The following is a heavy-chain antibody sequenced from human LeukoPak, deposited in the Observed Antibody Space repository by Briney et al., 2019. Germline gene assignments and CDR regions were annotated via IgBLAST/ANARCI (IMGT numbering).Heavy chain of an antibody. CDR1: GFTFSKYW. Sequence: GGSLRLSCAASGFTFSKYWMSWVRQAPGKGLEWVANIKQDGSEKYYVDSVKGRFTISRDNAKTSLSLQMNSLRAEDTAVYYCARESFAARWDWGQGTLVTVSS. V-gene: IGHV3-7*01. CDR3: ARESFAARWD. J-gene: IGHJ4*02. CDR2: IKQDGSEK. D-gene: IGHD6-6*01.